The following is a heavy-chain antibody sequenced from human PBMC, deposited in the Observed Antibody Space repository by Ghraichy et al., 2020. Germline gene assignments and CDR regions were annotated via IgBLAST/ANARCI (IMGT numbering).Heavy chain of an antibody. CDR2: IYNSGST. V-gene: IGHV4-30-4*08. CDR3: ARARNSSGYYPVGY. D-gene: IGHD3-22*01. CDR1: GDSISSGDYY. Sequence: SETLSLTCTVSGDSISSGDYYWGWIRQLPGKGLEWIGYIYNSGSTYYQPSLKSRLTISIDASKNQFSLKLNSVTATDTAVYYCARARNSSGYYPVGYWGQGTLLPVSS. J-gene: IGHJ4*02.